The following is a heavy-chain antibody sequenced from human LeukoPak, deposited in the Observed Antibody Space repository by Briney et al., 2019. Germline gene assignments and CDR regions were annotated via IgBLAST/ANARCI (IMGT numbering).Heavy chain of an antibody. CDR3: ARDPYCSSTSCDYFDY. Sequence: GGALSLSCAASGFTFSDYYMSWIRQAPGKGLEWVSYISSSGSTIYYADSVKGRFTISRDNAKNSLYLQMNSLRAEDTAVYYCARDPYCSSTSCDYFDYWGQGTLVTVSS. CDR1: GFTFSDYY. CDR2: ISSSGSTI. D-gene: IGHD2-2*01. V-gene: IGHV3-11*01. J-gene: IGHJ4*02.